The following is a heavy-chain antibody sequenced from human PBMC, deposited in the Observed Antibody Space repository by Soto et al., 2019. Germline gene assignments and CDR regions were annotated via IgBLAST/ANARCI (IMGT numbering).Heavy chain of an antibody. D-gene: IGHD6-13*01. V-gene: IGHV3-53*01. CDR3: ARDFGYGQQLVHHSFYYYGMDV. J-gene: IGHJ6*02. Sequence: HPGGSLRLSCAASGFTVSSNYMSWVRQAPGKGLEWVSVIYSGGSTYYADSVKGRFTISRDNSKNTLYLQMNSLRAEDTAVYYCARDFGYGQQLVHHSFYYYGMDVWGQGTTVTVSS. CDR1: GFTVSSNY. CDR2: IYSGGST.